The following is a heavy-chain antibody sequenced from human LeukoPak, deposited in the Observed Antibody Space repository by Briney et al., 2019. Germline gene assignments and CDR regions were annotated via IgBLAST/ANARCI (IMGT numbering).Heavy chain of an antibody. Sequence: SEKISCTTSVDTFSSYAISWVRPAPGQRLEWMGRIIPIFCITNYAPKFQGRVTITAHKSTSTAYMELSSLRSEDTAVYYCASTPPGYSSGWWVWGQGTLVTVSS. J-gene: IGHJ4*02. CDR1: VDTFSSYA. V-gene: IGHV1-69*04. CDR3: ASTPPGYSSGWWV. CDR2: IIPIFCIT. D-gene: IGHD6-19*01.